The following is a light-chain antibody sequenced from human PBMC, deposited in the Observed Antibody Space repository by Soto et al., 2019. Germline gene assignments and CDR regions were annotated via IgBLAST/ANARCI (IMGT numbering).Light chain of an antibody. CDR1: SSDVGSYNL. J-gene: IGLJ3*02. CDR2: EGS. Sequence: QSALTQPASVSGSPGQSITISCTGTSSDVGSYNLVSWYQQHPGKAPQLMIYEGSKRPSGVSNRFSGSKSGNTASLTISGLQAEDEADYYCFSYAGSSTLVFGGGTKLTVL. CDR3: FSYAGSSTLV. V-gene: IGLV2-23*01.